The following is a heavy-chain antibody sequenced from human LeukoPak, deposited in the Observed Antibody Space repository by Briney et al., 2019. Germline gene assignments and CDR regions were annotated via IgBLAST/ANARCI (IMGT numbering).Heavy chain of an antibody. Sequence: PGGSLRLSCTASGFTFSSFDMSWVRQAPGKGLEWVSVIGGSAGGTYNADSVKGRFTISRDNSKNTLYLQMNSLRAEDTAIYYCAKGATLIQGGTRHFDYWGQGILVTVSP. CDR3: AKGATLIQGGTRHFDY. CDR1: GFTFSSFD. J-gene: IGHJ4*02. V-gene: IGHV3-23*01. D-gene: IGHD3-10*01. CDR2: IGGSAGGT.